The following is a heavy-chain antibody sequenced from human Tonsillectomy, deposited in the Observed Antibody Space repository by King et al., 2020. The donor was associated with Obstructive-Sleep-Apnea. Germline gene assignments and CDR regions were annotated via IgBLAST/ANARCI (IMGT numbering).Heavy chain of an antibody. CDR2: INHSGST. D-gene: IGHD3-10*01. J-gene: IGHJ4*02. V-gene: IGHV4-34*01. Sequence: VQLQQWGAGLLKPSETLSLTCAVYGGSFSGYYWSWIRQPPGKGLEWIGEINHSGSTNYNPSLKSRVTISVDTSKNQFSLKRSSVTAADTAVYYCARDRYYSRYWGQGTLVTVSS. CDR3: ARDRYYSRY. CDR1: GGSFSGYY.